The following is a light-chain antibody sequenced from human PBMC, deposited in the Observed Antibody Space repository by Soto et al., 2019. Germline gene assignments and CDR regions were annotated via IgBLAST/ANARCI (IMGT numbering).Light chain of an antibody. CDR3: QQYNNWPPT. CDR1: QSVSNN. Sequence: EIVMTQSPATLSVSPGERATLSCRASQSVSNNLAWYQQKPGQAPRLLIYFASTRATGIPARFSGSGSGTEFTPTLSSLQSEDFAVYYWQQYNNWPPTFGGGTKVEIK. V-gene: IGKV3-15*01. J-gene: IGKJ4*01. CDR2: FAS.